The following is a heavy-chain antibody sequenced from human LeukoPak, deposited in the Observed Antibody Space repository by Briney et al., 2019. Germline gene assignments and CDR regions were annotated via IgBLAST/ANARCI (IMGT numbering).Heavy chain of an antibody. CDR3: ARLTGSSGWNERSAFDY. V-gene: IGHV3-23*01. CDR1: GFTFSSFA. Sequence: GGSLRLSCAASGFTFSSFAMSWVRRAPGKGLEWVSSISGSGGATYYADSVKGRFTISRDNSKNNLYLQMNSLRAEDTALYYCARLTGSSGWNERSAFDYWGQGTLVTVSS. J-gene: IGHJ4*02. CDR2: ISGSGGAT. D-gene: IGHD6-19*01.